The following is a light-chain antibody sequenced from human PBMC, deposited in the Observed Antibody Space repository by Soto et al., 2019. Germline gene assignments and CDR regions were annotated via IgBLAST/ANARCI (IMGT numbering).Light chain of an antibody. CDR1: SSDGGVYNL. J-gene: IGLJ2*01. V-gene: IGLV2-23*02. Sequence: QSALTQPASVSGSPGQSITISCTGTSSDGGVYNLVSWYQHHPGKAPKLLIYEVSKRPSGVSNRFSGSKSGNTASLTVSGLQTDDEADYYCCAYGGTNAFVVFGGGTKVTVL. CDR3: CAYGGTNAFVV. CDR2: EVS.